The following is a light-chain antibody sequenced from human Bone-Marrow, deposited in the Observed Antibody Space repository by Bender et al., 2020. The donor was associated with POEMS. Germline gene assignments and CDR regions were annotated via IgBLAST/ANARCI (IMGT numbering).Light chain of an antibody. V-gene: IGLV2-11*01. J-gene: IGLJ3*02. Sequence: QSALTQPLSVSGSPGQLVTLSCSGTSDDIGRYNHVSWYQHNPGKAPKLILYDVTERPSGVPDRFSGSKSDNTASLTISGLQNDDEGVYYCCSYVMYNSWVFGGGTKLTVL. CDR2: DVT. CDR3: CSYVMYNSWV. CDR1: SDDIGRYNH.